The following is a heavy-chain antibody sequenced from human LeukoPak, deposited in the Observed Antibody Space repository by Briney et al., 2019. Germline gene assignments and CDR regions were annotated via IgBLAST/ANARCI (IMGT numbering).Heavy chain of an antibody. Sequence: GGSLRLSCAASGFTFTDYAMTWVRQAPGKGLEWVSVISGSAGSTYYADSVKGRFTISRDNSKNTLYLQMNSLRAEDTALYYCAKDLSIASRPVLSHWGQGTTVTVSS. J-gene: IGHJ6*02. D-gene: IGHD6-6*01. V-gene: IGHV3-23*01. CDR3: AKDLSIASRPVLSH. CDR1: GFTFTDYA. CDR2: ISGSAGST.